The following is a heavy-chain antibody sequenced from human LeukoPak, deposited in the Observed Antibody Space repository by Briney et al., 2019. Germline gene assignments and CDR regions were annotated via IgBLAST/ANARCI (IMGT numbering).Heavy chain of an antibody. J-gene: IGHJ4*02. D-gene: IGHD3-22*01. CDR1: GFTFSSYA. CDR3: AKTPYYDSSGYYFDY. Sequence: PGGSLRLSCAASGFTFSSYAMSWVRQASGKGLEWVSAISGSGGSTYYADSVKGRFTISRDNSKNTLYLQMNSLRAEDTAVYYCAKTPYYDSSGYYFDYWGQGTLVTVSS. V-gene: IGHV3-23*01. CDR2: ISGSGGST.